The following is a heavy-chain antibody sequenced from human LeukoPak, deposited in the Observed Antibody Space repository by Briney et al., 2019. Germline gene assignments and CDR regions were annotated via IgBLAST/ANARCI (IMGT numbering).Heavy chain of an antibody. CDR3: ASEYGSGSYGVGDV. V-gene: IGHV3-66*01. Sequence: PGGSLRLSCAASGFTVSSRYMSWVRQAPGKGLEWVSVIYGGGGTYYADPVKGRFTISRDSSKNTLFLQMNSLRAEDTAVYYCASEYGSGSYGVGDVWGQGTTVTVSS. CDR1: GFTVSSRY. J-gene: IGHJ6*02. CDR2: IYGGGGT. D-gene: IGHD3-10*01.